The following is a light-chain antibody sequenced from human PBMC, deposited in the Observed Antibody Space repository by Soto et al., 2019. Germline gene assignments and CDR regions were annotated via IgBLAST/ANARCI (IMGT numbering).Light chain of an antibody. CDR3: SSYAGSNAYV. V-gene: IGLV2-8*01. CDR2: DVS. CDR1: NSDIGSYNY. J-gene: IGLJ1*01. Sequence: QSALTQPPSASGSPGQALTISCTGTNSDIGSYNYVSWYQQHPGKAPKLMIYDVSERPSGVPDRFSGSKSGNTASLTVSGLQAEDEADYYCSSYAGSNAYVFGSGTKLTVL.